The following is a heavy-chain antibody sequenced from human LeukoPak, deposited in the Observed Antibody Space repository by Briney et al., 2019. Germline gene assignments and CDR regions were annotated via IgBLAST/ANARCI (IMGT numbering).Heavy chain of an antibody. CDR2: INPSGGST. Sequence: GASVKVSCKASGYTFTNYYIHWVRQAPGQGLEWMGIINPSGGSTDYAQKFQGRVTVTRDTSTSTVYMELSSLRSEDTAVYYCARPLAPVMLNALDIWGQGTMVTVSS. D-gene: IGHD2-8*01. V-gene: IGHV1-46*01. CDR1: GYTFTNYY. J-gene: IGHJ3*02. CDR3: ARPLAPVMLNALDI.